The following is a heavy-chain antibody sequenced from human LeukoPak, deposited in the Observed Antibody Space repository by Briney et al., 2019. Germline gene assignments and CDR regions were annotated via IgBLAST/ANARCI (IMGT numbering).Heavy chain of an antibody. CDR2: ILYDGNNK. Sequence: PGGSLRLSCAASGFTFSSYAMSWVRQAPGKGLEWVTEILYDGNNKHYAESVKGRFTISRDNSSNMLYLQMNSLRPEDTAVYYCAKDRLFGSGLNGPHYYYGMDVWGQGTTVTVSS. J-gene: IGHJ6*01. CDR1: GFTFSSYA. D-gene: IGHD1-26*01. CDR3: AKDRLFGSGLNGPHYYYGMDV. V-gene: IGHV3-30*18.